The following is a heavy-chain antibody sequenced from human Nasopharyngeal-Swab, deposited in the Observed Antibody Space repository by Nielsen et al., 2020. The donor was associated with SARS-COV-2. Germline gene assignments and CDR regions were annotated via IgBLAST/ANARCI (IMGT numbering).Heavy chain of an antibody. CDR2: IYYSGST. CDR1: GGSISSYY. CDR3: ARLPYDFWSGSRGAFDI. V-gene: IGHV4-59*08. D-gene: IGHD3-3*01. J-gene: IGHJ3*02. Sequence: SETLSLTCTISGGSISSYYWSWVRQPPGKGLEWIGYIYYSGSTNYNPSLKSRVPISVDTSKNQFSLKLISVTAADTAVYYCARLPYDFWSGSRGAFDIWGQGTMVTVSS.